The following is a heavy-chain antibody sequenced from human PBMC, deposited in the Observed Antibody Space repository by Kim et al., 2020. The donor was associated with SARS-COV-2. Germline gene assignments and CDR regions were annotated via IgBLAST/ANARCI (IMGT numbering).Heavy chain of an antibody. J-gene: IGHJ4*02. Sequence: SFQGQVTISADKSISTAYLQWSSLKASDTAMYYCARHGSDYGSGSYYLDYWGQGTLVTVSS. CDR3: ARHGSDYGSGSYYLDY. V-gene: IGHV5-51*01. D-gene: IGHD3-10*01.